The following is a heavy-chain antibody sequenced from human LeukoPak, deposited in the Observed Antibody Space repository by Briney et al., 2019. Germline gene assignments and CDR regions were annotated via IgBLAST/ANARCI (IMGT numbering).Heavy chain of an antibody. V-gene: IGHV1-18*01. Sequence: ASVKVSCKASGYTFTSYGISWVRQAPGQGLEWMGWISAYNGNTNYTQKLQGRVTMTTDTSTSTAYMELRSLRSDDTAVYYCASTHSSITMMDWGQGTLVTVSS. CDR1: GYTFTSYG. CDR2: ISAYNGNT. J-gene: IGHJ4*02. D-gene: IGHD3-22*01. CDR3: ASTHSSITMMD.